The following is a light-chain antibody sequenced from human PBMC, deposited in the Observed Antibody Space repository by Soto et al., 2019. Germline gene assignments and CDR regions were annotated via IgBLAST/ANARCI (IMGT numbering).Light chain of an antibody. CDR1: QSLTRN. CDR3: QQYGSSGT. V-gene: IGKV3-20*01. J-gene: IGKJ1*01. CDR2: GAS. Sequence: EIVMTQSPSTLSVSPVERVTLSCRASQSLTRNLAWYQHKPGQAPRLLIYGASNRATGIPDRFSGSGSGTDFTLTISRLEPEDFAVYYCQQYGSSGTFGQGTKVDI.